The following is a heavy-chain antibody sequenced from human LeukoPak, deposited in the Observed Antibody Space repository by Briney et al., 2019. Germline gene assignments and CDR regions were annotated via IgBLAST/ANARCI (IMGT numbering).Heavy chain of an antibody. CDR1: GYTFTDYY. D-gene: IGHD3-3*01. CDR2: INPNSGGT. J-gene: IGHJ4*02. Sequence: ASVKVSCKASGYTFTDYYMHWVRQAPGQGLEWMGWINPNSGGTNFAQKFQGRVTMARDTSISTAYMELSRLRSDDTAVYYCARGGHVSRFLEVYWGQGTLVTVSS. V-gene: IGHV1-2*02. CDR3: ARGGHVSRFLEVY.